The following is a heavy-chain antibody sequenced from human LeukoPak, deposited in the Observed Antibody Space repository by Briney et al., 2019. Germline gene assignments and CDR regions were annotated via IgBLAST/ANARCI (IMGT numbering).Heavy chain of an antibody. J-gene: IGHJ6*02. CDR1: GGSISSYY. Sequence: PSETLSLTCTVSGGSISSYYWSWIRQPPGKGQEWIGYIYYSGSTNYNPSLKSRVTISVDTSKNQFSPKLSSVTAADTAVYYCARQPPGGDGMDVWGQGTTVTVSS. D-gene: IGHD3-10*01. CDR3: ARQPPGGDGMDV. CDR2: IYYSGST. V-gene: IGHV4-59*08.